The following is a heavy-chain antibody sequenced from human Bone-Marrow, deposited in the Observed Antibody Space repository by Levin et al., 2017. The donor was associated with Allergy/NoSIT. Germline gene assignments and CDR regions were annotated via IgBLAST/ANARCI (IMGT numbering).Heavy chain of an antibody. CDR3: TTYKPAPIGREYFYYYMDI. D-gene: IGHD2-2*02. CDR2: FDPEDDEI. J-gene: IGHJ6*03. Sequence: GESLKISCKVFGYSLSEISIHWVRQPPGKGLEWMGGFDPEDDEIKYAQRFRGRVTLTEDTSADTAYLELSSLRSEDTAVYYCTTYKPAPIGREYFYYYMDIWGTGTTVTVSS. V-gene: IGHV1-24*01. CDR1: GYSLSEIS.